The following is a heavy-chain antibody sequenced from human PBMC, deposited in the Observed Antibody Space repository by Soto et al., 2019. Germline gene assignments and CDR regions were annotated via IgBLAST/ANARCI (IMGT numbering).Heavy chain of an antibody. Sequence: QVQLVESGGGVVQPGRSLRLSCAATGFTYSSYGIHRVRKAPGKGLEWVAVISYDGSNKYYADSVKDRFTISRDNSKNTLYLQMNSLRAEDTAVYYCAKDRDPYYYGMDVWGQGTTVTVSS. V-gene: IGHV3-30*18. CDR2: ISYDGSNK. CDR1: GFTYSSYG. CDR3: AKDRDPYYYGMDV. J-gene: IGHJ6*02. D-gene: IGHD3-10*01.